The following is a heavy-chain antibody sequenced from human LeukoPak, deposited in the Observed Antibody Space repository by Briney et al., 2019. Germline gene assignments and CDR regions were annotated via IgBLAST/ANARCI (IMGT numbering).Heavy chain of an antibody. Sequence: GGSLRLSCAASGFTFSSYWMSWVRQAPGKGLEWAANIKQDGSEKYYVDSVKGRFTISRDNAKNSLYLQMNSLRAEDTAVYYCAREGSYDAFDIWGQGTMVTVSS. CDR1: GFTFSSYW. D-gene: IGHD3-10*01. J-gene: IGHJ3*02. CDR3: AREGSYDAFDI. CDR2: IKQDGSEK. V-gene: IGHV3-7*01.